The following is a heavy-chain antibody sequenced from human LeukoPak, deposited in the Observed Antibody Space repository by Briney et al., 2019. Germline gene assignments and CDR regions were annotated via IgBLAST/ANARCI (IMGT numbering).Heavy chain of an antibody. Sequence: GTLSLTCAVSGGSISSSNWWSWVRQAPGKGQEWVSAISGSGGSTYYADSVKGRFTISRDNSKNTLYLQMNSLRAEDTAVYYCAASYGYKLDFDYWGQGTLVTVSS. CDR1: GGSISSSN. CDR2: ISGSGGST. D-gene: IGHD5-18*01. J-gene: IGHJ4*02. V-gene: IGHV3-23*01. CDR3: AASYGYKLDFDY.